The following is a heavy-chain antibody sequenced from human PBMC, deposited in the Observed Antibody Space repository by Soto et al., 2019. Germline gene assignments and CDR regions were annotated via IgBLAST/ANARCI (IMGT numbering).Heavy chain of an antibody. CDR1: GYNFTSHY. Sequence: ASVKVSCKASGYNFTSHYMHWVRQAPGQGLESMGIIYPRGGTTIYAQKFQGRATMTRDTSTHTFYMELSSLRSEDTAMYYCAGVGYSSTGTTFHYHGLDVWGQGTTVTVSS. CDR3: AGVGYSSTGTTFHYHGLDV. J-gene: IGHJ6*02. D-gene: IGHD3-22*01. CDR2: IYPRGGTT. V-gene: IGHV1-46*01.